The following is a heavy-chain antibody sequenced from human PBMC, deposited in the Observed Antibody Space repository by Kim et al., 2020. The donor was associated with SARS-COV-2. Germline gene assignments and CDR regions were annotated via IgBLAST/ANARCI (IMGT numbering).Heavy chain of an antibody. J-gene: IGHJ4*02. Sequence: GGSLRLSCAASGFTFSSYWMHWVRQAPGKGLVWVSRINSDGSSTSYADSVKGRFTISRDNAKNTLYLQMNSLRAEDTPVYYCARESRSSLEVDYWGQGTLVTVSS. CDR1: GFTFSSYW. CDR3: ARESRSSLEVDY. V-gene: IGHV3-74*01. D-gene: IGHD1-26*01. CDR2: INSDGSST.